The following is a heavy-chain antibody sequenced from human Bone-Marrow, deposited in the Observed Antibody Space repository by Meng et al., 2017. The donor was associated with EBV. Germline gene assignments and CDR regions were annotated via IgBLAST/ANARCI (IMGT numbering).Heavy chain of an antibody. Sequence: GQLEESGPGLVKHSGALSLTCPGSGGSISSNHWWSWVRQPPGKGLEWVSSITSSSDSTYYADSVRGRFSISRDNSKDTLYLQMSSLTAEDTAVYYCAKDLSGRFDPWGQGTLVTVSS. D-gene: IGHD1-14*01. V-gene: IGHV3-23*04. J-gene: IGHJ5*02. CDR3: AKDLSGRFDP. CDR1: GGSISSNH. CDR2: ITSSSDST.